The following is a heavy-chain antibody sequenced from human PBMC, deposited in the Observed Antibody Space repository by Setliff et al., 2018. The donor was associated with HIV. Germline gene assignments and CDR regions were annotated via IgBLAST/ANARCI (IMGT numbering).Heavy chain of an antibody. CDR1: SYTFTNYY. CDR2: INPSDGRT. Sequence: ASVKVSCKASSYTFTNYYMHWVRQAPGQGLERMGMINPSDGRTNYVQNLQGRLAMTRDTSTSTVYMELSSLRSEDTAVYYCARYLAPYYYYGMDVWGQGTTVTVSS. V-gene: IGHV1-46*01. CDR3: ARYLAPYYYYGMDV. J-gene: IGHJ6*02.